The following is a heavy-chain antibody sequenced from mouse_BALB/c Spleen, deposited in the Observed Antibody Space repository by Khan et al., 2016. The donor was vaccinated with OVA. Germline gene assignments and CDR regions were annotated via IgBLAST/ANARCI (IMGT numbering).Heavy chain of an antibody. CDR3: VRAGADQRSDGWFAY. J-gene: IGHJ3*01. CDR2: INPSNNYT. CDR1: DYTFTSYT. Sequence: VQLQESGAELARPGASVKMSCKTSDYTFTSYTMHWVRQRPGQAPEWIGHINPSNNYTNYNQNFKDKATLIVDKSSTTAYMQLSSLTSEDSAVYVCVRAGADQRSDGWFAYWGQGTLVTVSA. D-gene: IGHD3-3*01. V-gene: IGHV1-4*01.